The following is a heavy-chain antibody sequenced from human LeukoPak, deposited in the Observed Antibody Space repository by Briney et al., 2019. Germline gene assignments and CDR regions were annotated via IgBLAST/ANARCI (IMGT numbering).Heavy chain of an antibody. V-gene: IGHV3-7*01. CDR1: GFSFVSHW. CDR3: ARETYYDILTGWYYYYYYMDV. Sequence: PGGSLRLSCVASGFSFVSHWMTWVRQAPGKGLEWVANINQDGSEKYYVDSVKGRFTISRDNAKNSLYLQMNSLRAEDTAVYYCARETYYDILTGWYYYYYYMDVWGKGTTVTISS. D-gene: IGHD3-9*01. J-gene: IGHJ6*03. CDR2: INQDGSEK.